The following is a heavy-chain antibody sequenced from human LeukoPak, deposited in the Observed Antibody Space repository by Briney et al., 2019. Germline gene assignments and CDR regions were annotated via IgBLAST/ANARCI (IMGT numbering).Heavy chain of an antibody. D-gene: IGHD6-6*01. CDR3: ASAARPYNWFDP. V-gene: IGHV1-2*02. Sequence: ASVKVSCKASGCTFTGYYMHWVRQAPGQGLEWMGWINPNSGGTNYAQKFQGRVTMTRDTSTSTVYMELSSLRSEDTAVYYCASAARPYNWFDPWGQGTLVTVSS. J-gene: IGHJ5*02. CDR2: INPNSGGT. CDR1: GCTFTGYY.